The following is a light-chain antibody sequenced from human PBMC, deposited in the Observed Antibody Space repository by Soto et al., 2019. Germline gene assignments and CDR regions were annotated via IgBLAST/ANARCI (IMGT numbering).Light chain of an antibody. CDR3: QESYSTPRT. CDR2: WAS. J-gene: IGKJ1*01. Sequence: DIVMTQSPDSLTVSLGERATINCKSSQSLLSNSNNKNYLAWYQQKPGQPPKLLIYWASTRESGVPDRFSGSGSGTDFTLTISSLQPEDFATYYCQESYSTPRTFGQGTKVDI. V-gene: IGKV4-1*01. CDR1: QSLLSNSNNKNY.